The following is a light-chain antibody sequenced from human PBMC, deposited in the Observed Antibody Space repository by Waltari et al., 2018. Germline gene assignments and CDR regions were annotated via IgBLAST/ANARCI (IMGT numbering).Light chain of an antibody. J-gene: IGKJ5*01. CDR2: DAS. Sequence: VVLTQSPATLSVSPGESAIISCRASQSVSHNLAWYQQKPGQAPRLLIHDASTRASSSPARFSGSGSGTECIHTIHSLHSDYSATYYCQQYNRWPPFTFGQGTRLDIK. V-gene: IGKV3D-15*01. CDR1: QSVSHN. CDR3: QQYNRWPPFT.